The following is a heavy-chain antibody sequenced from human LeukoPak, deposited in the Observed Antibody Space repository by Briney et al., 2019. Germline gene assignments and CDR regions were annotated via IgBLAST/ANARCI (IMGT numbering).Heavy chain of an antibody. D-gene: IGHD2-8*01. CDR1: GFTLSDYY. J-gene: IGHJ4*02. CDR3: ARDEWGPSTVYGSY. Sequence: NPGGSLRLSCAASGFTLSDYYMSWIRQAPGKGLEWVSYISSSGSTIYYADSVKGRFTISRDSAKNSLYLQMNSLRAEDTAVYYCARDEWGPSTVYGSYWGQGTLVPVSS. V-gene: IGHV3-11*01. CDR2: ISSSGSTI.